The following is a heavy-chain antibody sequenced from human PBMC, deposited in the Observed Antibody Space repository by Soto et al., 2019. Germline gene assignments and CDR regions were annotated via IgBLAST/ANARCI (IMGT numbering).Heavy chain of an antibody. CDR3: LGTGTTSDY. CDR1: GFTFSSYG. D-gene: IGHD1-1*01. CDR2: IWYDGSNK. J-gene: IGHJ4*02. Sequence: QVQLVESGGGVVQPGRSLRLSCAASGFTFSSYGMHWVRQAPGKGLEWVAGIWYDGSNKYDADSVKGRFTTSRDNSQNTLYLYMNSLRAEDTAVYYCLGTGTTSDYWGQGTLVTLSS. V-gene: IGHV3-33*01.